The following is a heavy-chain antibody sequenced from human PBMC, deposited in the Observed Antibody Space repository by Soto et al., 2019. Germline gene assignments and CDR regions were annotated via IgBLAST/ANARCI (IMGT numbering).Heavy chain of an antibody. V-gene: IGHV5-10-1*01. Sequence: GETLKISFKGSGYSFTSYWISWVRQMPGKGLEWMGRFDPSDSYTNYSPSFQGHVTISADKSISTAYLQWSSLKASDTAMYYCARGSRTTLFPYYYDSSGYYHLDYWGQGTLVTVSS. CDR1: GYSFTSYW. CDR2: FDPSDSYT. J-gene: IGHJ4*02. CDR3: ARGSRTTLFPYYYDSSGYYHLDY. D-gene: IGHD3-22*01.